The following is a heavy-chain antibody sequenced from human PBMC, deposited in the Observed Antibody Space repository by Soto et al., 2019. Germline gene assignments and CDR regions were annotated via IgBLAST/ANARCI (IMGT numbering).Heavy chain of an antibody. D-gene: IGHD3-10*01. V-gene: IGHV1-69*06. J-gene: IGHJ6*02. CDR2: TIPVFGTT. CDR3: AFGWLSYPDYGLDI. Sequence: QVQVVQSGAEVKKPGSSVKVSCKASGGAFSSYALSWVRQAPGQGLEWMGGTIPVFGTTHYAQKFQGRLTVTADTGTRTASAFMELSSLRAEDTAVYYCAFGWLSYPDYGLDIWGRGTTVSVSS. CDR1: GGAFSSYA.